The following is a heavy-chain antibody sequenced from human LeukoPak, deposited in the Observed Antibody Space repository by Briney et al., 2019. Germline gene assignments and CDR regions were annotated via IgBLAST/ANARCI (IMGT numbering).Heavy chain of an antibody. CDR2: IYYSGST. D-gene: IGHD3-22*01. Sequence: SETLSLTCTVSGGSISSHYWSWIRQPPGKGLEWIGYIYYSGSTNYNPSLKSRVTISVDTSKNQFSLKLSSVTAADTAVYYCARARWYYDSSGYLAYYFDYWGQGTLVTVSS. CDR1: GGSISSHY. CDR3: ARARWYYDSSGYLAYYFDY. V-gene: IGHV4-59*11. J-gene: IGHJ4*02.